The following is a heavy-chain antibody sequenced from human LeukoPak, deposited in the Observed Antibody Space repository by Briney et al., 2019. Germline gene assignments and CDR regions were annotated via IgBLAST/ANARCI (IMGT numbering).Heavy chain of an antibody. CDR1: GFTFSDYY. V-gene: IGHV3-11*04. Sequence: GGSLRLSCAASGFTFSDYYMIWIRQAPGKGLEWVPYISYNGSHIYYADSVKGRFTLSRDNAKNSLYLQMNSLRADDTAVYYCARPRRGYSYGFFDIWGQGTLVTVSS. D-gene: IGHD5-18*01. J-gene: IGHJ4*02. CDR2: ISYNGSHI. CDR3: ARPRRGYSYGFFDI.